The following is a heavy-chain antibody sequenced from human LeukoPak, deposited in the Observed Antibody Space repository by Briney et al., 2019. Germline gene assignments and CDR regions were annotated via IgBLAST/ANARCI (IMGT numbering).Heavy chain of an antibody. Sequence: GGSLRLSCAGSGFTFNNYAMNWVRQAPGKGLEWVSSVYSSGATTHYADAVRGRFTISRDLSKNTVSLQMNGLTVEDTAVYYCVKDRDYPDAEGGPALHVWGQGTMVTVSS. V-gene: IGHV3-23*01. CDR1: GFTFNNYA. CDR2: VYSSGATT. CDR3: VKDRDYPDAEGGPALHV. D-gene: IGHD3-16*01. J-gene: IGHJ3*01.